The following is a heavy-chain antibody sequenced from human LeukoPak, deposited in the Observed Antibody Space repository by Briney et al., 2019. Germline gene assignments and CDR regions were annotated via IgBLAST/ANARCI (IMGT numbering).Heavy chain of an antibody. CDR3: PRLVRGFGGSGSFDY. CDR1: GGSIRSTGYY. Sequence: SETLSLTCTVSGGSIRSTGYYWVWIRQSPGKGLDWIGSIYYSGSTYCNPSLKSRVTISVDTSQNQFSLNLSSVNAADTAVYYCPRLVRGFGGSGSFDYWGQGTLVTVPS. V-gene: IGHV4-39*01. CDR2: IYYSGST. J-gene: IGHJ4*02. D-gene: IGHD6-25*01.